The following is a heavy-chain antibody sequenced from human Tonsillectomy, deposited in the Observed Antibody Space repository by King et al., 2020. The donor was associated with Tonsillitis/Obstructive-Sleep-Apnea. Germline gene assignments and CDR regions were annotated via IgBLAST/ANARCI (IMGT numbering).Heavy chain of an antibody. CDR1: GYTFISYA. J-gene: IGHJ3*02. CDR3: ARDERVGATTSVSGTSIVGITTSGSGTFGI. Sequence: QLVQSGAEVKKPGASVKVSCKASGYTFISYAICWVRQAPGQGLEWMGWISAYNGNTNYAQKLQGRVTMTTDTSTGTAYMELRSLRSDDTAVYYCARDERVGATTSVSGTSIVGITTSGSGTFGIWGQGTMVTVSS. V-gene: IGHV1-18*01. D-gene: IGHD1-26*01. CDR2: ISAYNGNT.